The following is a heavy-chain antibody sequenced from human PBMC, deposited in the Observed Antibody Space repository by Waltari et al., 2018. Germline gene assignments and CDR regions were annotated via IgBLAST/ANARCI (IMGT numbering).Heavy chain of an antibody. J-gene: IGHJ5*02. D-gene: IGHD2-2*01. V-gene: IGHV4-4*02. Sequence: QVQLQESGPGLVKPSGTLSLTCAVSGLSLSTNNWWSWVRQPPGKGLEWIGEIYHSGSHNYNPSLESRVAISVDKSKNQFSLKVRSVTAADTAVYYCARVAVPAVTTNWFDPWSQGTLVTVSS. CDR2: IYHSGSH. CDR3: ARVAVPAVTTNWFDP. CDR1: GLSLSTNNW.